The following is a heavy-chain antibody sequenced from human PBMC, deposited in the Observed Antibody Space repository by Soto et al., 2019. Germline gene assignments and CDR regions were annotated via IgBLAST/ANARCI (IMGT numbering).Heavy chain of an antibody. CDR1: GGSISSSSYY. V-gene: IGHV4-39*01. Sequence: PSETLSLTCTVSGGSISSSSYYWGCIRQPPGKGLEWIGSIYYSGSTYYNPSLKSRVTISVDTSKNQFSLKLSSVTAADTAVYYCARRPKWELTGGFDYWGQGTLVTVSS. D-gene: IGHD1-26*01. J-gene: IGHJ4*02. CDR3: ARRPKWELTGGFDY. CDR2: IYYSGST.